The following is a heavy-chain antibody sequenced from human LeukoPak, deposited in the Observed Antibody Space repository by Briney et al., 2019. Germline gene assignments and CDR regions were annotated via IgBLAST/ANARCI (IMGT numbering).Heavy chain of an antibody. D-gene: IGHD5-24*01. Sequence: PSETLSLTCTVSGGSISSYYWSWIRQPPGKGLDWIGEINHSGSTNYNPSLKSRVTISVDTSKNQFSLKLSSVTAADTAVYYCARCRDGYNFFDYWGQGTLVTVSS. CDR1: GGSISSYY. CDR2: INHSGST. V-gene: IGHV4-34*01. J-gene: IGHJ4*02. CDR3: ARCRDGYNFFDY.